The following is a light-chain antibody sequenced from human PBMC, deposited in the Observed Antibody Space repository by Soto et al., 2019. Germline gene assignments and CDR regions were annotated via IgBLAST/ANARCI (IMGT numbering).Light chain of an antibody. CDR1: QSVNSR. J-gene: IGKJ4*01. V-gene: IGKV3-15*01. Sequence: EIVMTQSPATLPVSPGERATFSCRASQSVNSRLAWYQQNPGQAPRLLIYGASTRATGVPARFSGSGSGTEFTLTINSLQSEDVAVYYCQQYDNRPLTFGGGTKVEIK. CDR2: GAS. CDR3: QQYDNRPLT.